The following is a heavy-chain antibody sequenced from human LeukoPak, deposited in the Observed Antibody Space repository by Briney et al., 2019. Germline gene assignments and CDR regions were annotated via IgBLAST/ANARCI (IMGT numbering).Heavy chain of an antibody. J-gene: IGHJ4*02. CDR2: IYYSGST. Sequence: PSETLSLTCTVSGGSISSSSYYWGWICQPPGKGLEWIGSIYYSGSTYYNPSLKSRVTISVDTSKNQFSLKLSSVTAADTAVYYCARDRSSGWYYFDYWGQGTLVTVSS. CDR3: ARDRSSGWYYFDY. V-gene: IGHV4-39*07. D-gene: IGHD6-19*01. CDR1: GGSISSSSYY.